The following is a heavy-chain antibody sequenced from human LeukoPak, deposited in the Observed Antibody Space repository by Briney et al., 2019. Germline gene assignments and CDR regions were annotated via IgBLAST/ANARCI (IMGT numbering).Heavy chain of an antibody. V-gene: IGHV1-18*01. Sequence: ASVKVSCKASGYTFTSYGISWVRQAPGQGLEWMGWISAYNGNTNYAQKLQGRVTLTTDTSTSTAYMELMSLRSDDTAVYYCARDGDCSGGSCYLYGFDYWGQGTLVTVSS. J-gene: IGHJ4*02. CDR2: ISAYNGNT. CDR3: ARDGDCSGGSCYLYGFDY. CDR1: GYTFTSYG. D-gene: IGHD2-15*01.